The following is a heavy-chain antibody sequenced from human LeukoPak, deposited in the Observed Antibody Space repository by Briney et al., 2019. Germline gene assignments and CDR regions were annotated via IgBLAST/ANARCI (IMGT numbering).Heavy chain of an antibody. D-gene: IGHD6-13*01. J-gene: IGHJ4*02. CDR3: ARGFESSTSFVSDFDF. CDR2: IIPTLSIT. CDR1: GGTFSSYA. Sequence: SVTVSYKASGGTFSSYAISWVRQAPGQGLEWMGRIIPTLSITNYAQKFRGRVTITADKSTTTAYMELSSLRSEDTAVYFCARGFESSTSFVSDFDFWGQGSLVTVSS. V-gene: IGHV1-69*04.